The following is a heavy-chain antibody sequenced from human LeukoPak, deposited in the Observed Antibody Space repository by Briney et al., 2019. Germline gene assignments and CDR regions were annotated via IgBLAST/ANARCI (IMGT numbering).Heavy chain of an antibody. D-gene: IGHD5-24*01. CDR1: GGSISNYY. CDR3: ARGRYCSATICSGGDAFDI. Sequence: SETLSLTCTVSGGSISNYYWSWIRQPAGKGLEWIGRIYTSASTDYNPSLKSRVTLSVDASKNQFSLRLSSLSAADTAVYYCARGRYCSATICSGGDAFDIWGQGTVVTVSS. J-gene: IGHJ3*02. V-gene: IGHV4-4*07. CDR2: IYTSAST.